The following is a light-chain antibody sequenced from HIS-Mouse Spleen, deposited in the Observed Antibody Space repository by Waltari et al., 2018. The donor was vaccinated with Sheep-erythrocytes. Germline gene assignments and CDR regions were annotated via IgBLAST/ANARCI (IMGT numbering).Light chain of an antibody. V-gene: IGKV2-28*01. Sequence: DIVMTQSPLSLPVTPGEPASISWRSSQSLLHSNGYNYLDWYLQKPGQSPQLLIYLGSTRASGVPDRFSGSGSGTDFTLKISRVEAEDVGVYYCMQALQTPRTFGQGTKVEIK. CDR1: QSLLHSNGYNY. CDR3: MQALQTPRT. J-gene: IGKJ1*01. CDR2: LGS.